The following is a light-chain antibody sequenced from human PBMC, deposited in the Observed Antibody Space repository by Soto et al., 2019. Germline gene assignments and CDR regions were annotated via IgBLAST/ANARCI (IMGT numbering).Light chain of an antibody. CDR3: LQHQTYPWT. CDR2: DVA. V-gene: IGKV1-17*01. Sequence: IQMTQSPSSLSASIGDRVTITCRASQGIRDDLGWYQQKPGKAPQRLIYDVARLQSGVPSRFSGSGSGTEFSLTISSLQPEDIATYYCLQHQTYPWTFGHGTKVEIK. J-gene: IGKJ1*01. CDR1: QGIRDD.